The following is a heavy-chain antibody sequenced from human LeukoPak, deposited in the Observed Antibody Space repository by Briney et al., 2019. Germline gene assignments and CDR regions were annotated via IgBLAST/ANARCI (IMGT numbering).Heavy chain of an antibody. J-gene: IGHJ4*02. CDR2: IRYDGSNK. V-gene: IGHV3-30*02. CDR3: AKSGYNRFDY. D-gene: IGHD5-24*01. CDR1: GFTFSSYG. Sequence: TGGSLRLSCAASGFTFSSYGIHWVRQAPGKGLEWVAFIRYDGSNKYYADSVKGRFTISRDNSKNTLYLQMNSLRAEDTAVYYCAKSGYNRFDYWGQGTLVTVSS.